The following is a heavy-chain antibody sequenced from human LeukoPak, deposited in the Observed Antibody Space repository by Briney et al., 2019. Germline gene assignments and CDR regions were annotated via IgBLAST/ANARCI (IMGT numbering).Heavy chain of an antibody. CDR2: INPNSGGT. D-gene: IGHD3-9*01. CDR3: ARGRRYFDWSGGNIDY. V-gene: IGHV1-2*02. CDR1: GYTFTGYY. Sequence: ASVKVSCKASGYTFTGYYMHWVRQAPGQGLEWMGWINPNSGGTNYAQKFQGRVTMTRDTSISTAYMELSRLRSDDTAVYYCARGRRYFDWSGGNIDYWGQGTLVTVSS. J-gene: IGHJ4*02.